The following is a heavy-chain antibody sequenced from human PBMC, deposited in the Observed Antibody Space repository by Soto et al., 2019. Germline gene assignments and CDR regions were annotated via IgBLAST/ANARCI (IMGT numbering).Heavy chain of an antibody. Sequence: SVKVSCKASGYTFTGYYMPWVRQAPGQGLEWMGWINPNSGGTNYAQKFQGRVTMTRDTSISTAYMELSRLRSDDTAVYYCARGRIAARPLLASYGMDVWGQGTTVTVSS. V-gene: IGHV1-2*02. CDR3: ARGRIAARPLLASYGMDV. CDR2: INPNSGGT. D-gene: IGHD6-6*01. J-gene: IGHJ6*02. CDR1: GYTFTGYY.